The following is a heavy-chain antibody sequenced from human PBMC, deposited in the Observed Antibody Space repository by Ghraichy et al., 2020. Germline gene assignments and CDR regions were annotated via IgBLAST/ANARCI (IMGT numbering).Heavy chain of an antibody. CDR3: TKRNGDGINYPFDY. CDR2: ITSTSRFI. D-gene: IGHD5-24*01. Sequence: GESLNISCVGSGFSFSSYNMNWVRQAPGKGLEWVSYITSTSRFISYADSVKGRFTVSRDNAQNSLSLQMKSLRGEDTAVYYCTKRNGDGINYPFDYWGPGTLVTVSS. J-gene: IGHJ4*02. CDR1: GFSFSSYN. V-gene: IGHV3-48*01.